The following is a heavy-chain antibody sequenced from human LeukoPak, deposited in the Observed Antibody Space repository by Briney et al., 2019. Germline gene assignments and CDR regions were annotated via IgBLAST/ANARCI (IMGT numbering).Heavy chain of an antibody. D-gene: IGHD3-16*02. Sequence: SETLSLTCAVYGGSFSGYYWSWIRQPPGKGLEWIGEINHSGSTNYNPSLKSRVTISVDTSKKQFSLKLSSVTAADTAVYYCARDHVITFGGVIVPYYFDYWGQGTLVTVSS. CDR3: ARDHVITFGGVIVPYYFDY. CDR2: INHSGST. J-gene: IGHJ4*02. V-gene: IGHV4-34*01. CDR1: GGSFSGYY.